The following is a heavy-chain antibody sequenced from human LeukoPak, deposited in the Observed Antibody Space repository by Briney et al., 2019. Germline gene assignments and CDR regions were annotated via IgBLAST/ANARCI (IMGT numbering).Heavy chain of an antibody. J-gene: IGHJ4*02. V-gene: IGHV4-59*01. CDR2: IYYSGST. Sequence: SETLSLTCTVSSGSITSYFWSWIRQPPGKGLEWIGYIYYSGSTNYNPSLKSRVTISVDRSKNQFSLKLTSVTDADTAVYYCAREDYFFDYWGQGTLVTVSS. CDR1: SGSITSYF. CDR3: AREDYFFDY.